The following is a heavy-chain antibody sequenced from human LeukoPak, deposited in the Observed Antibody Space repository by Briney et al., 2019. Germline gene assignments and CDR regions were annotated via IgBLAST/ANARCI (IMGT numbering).Heavy chain of an antibody. V-gene: IGHV1-2*02. CDR1: GYAFTGYY. J-gene: IGHJ5*02. CDR2: INPNSGGT. Sequence: ASVKVSCKASGYAFTGYYMHWVRQAPGQGLEWMGWINPNSGGTNYAQKFQGRVTMTRDTSISTAYMELSSLRSEDTAVYYCATAVLMVRGVIWRTEGWFDPWGQGTLVTVSS. CDR3: ATAVLMVRGVIWRTEGWFDP. D-gene: IGHD3-10*01.